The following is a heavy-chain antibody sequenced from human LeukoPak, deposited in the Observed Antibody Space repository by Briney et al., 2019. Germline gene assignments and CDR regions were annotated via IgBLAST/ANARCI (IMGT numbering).Heavy chain of an antibody. D-gene: IGHD1-26*01. J-gene: IGHJ4*02. V-gene: IGHV4-30-4*08. CDR2: IYYSGST. CDR1: GGSISSGDYY. CDR3: ARPPSGSYLGY. Sequence: SETLSLTCTVSGGSISSGDYYWSWIRQPPGKGLEWIVYIYYSGSTYYNPPLKSRVTISVDTSKNQFSLKLSSVTAADTAVYYCARPPSGSYLGYWGQGTLVTVSS.